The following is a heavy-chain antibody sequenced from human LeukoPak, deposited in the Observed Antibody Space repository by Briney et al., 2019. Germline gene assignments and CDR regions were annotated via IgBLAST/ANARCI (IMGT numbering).Heavy chain of an antibody. D-gene: IGHD6-19*01. CDR3: ARGLYGSDSY. CDR1: GGSISSDNW. Sequence: SETLSLTCAVSGGSISSDNWWIWVRQPPGKGLEWIGEIYHSGRANYNPSLKSRVNMSVDKSKNQFSLSLSSVTAADTAVYHCARGLYGSDSYWGQGNMVTVSS. V-gene: IGHV4-4*02. CDR2: IYHSGRA. J-gene: IGHJ4*02.